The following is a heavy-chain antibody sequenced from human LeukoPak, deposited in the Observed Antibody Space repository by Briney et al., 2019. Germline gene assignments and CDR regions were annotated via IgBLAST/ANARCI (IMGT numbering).Heavy chain of an antibody. D-gene: IGHD2-21*02. V-gene: IGHV4-59*08. CDR2: VYYSGST. J-gene: IGHJ3*02. CDR3: ARPRGSAITNDAFDI. Sequence: SETLSLTCTVSGGSMSSLYWNWIRQPPGKGLEWIGYVYYSGSTSYNPSLKSRVTISIDTSRNQFSLKLSSVTAADTAVYYCARPRGSAITNDAFDIWGQGTMVTVSS. CDR1: GGSMSSLY.